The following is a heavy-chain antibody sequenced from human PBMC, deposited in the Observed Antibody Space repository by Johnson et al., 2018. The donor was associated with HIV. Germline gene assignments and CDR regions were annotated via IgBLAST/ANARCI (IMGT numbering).Heavy chain of an antibody. V-gene: IGHV3-30*14. D-gene: IGHD1-7*01. CDR2: MRYDGSNK. CDR1: GFTFSSYA. CDR3: ARVRYNWNYEIDAFDI. J-gene: IGHJ3*02. Sequence: QVQLVESGGGLVKPGRSLRLSCAASGFTFSSYALHWVRQAPGKGLEWVAFMRYDGSNKYYSDSVKGRFTIYRDNSKNTLYLQMNSLGAEATAVYYCARVRYNWNYEIDAFDIWGQGTMVTVSS.